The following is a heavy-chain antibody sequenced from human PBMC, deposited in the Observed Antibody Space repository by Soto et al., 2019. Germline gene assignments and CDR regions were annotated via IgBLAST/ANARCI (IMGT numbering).Heavy chain of an antibody. CDR1: GFTFSSYS. V-gene: IGHV3-21*01. D-gene: IGHD3-10*01. CDR3: APSELLSGVFDY. J-gene: IGHJ4*02. CDR2: ISSSSSYI. Sequence: PGGSLRLSCAASGFTFSSYSMNWVRQAPGKGLEWVSSISSSSSYIYYADSVKGQFTISRDNAKNSLYLQMNSLRAEDTAVYYCAPSELLSGVFDYWGQGTLVTVSS.